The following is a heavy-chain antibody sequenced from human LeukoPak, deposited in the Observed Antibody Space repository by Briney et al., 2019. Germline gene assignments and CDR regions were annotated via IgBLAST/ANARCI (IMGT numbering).Heavy chain of an antibody. J-gene: IGHJ4*02. CDR2: IYTSGST. V-gene: IGHV4-61*02. CDR1: GGSISSGSYY. CDR3: ARSRLGELLGYFDY. D-gene: IGHD3-10*01. Sequence: SETLSHTCTVSGGSISSGSYYWSWIRQPAGKGLEWIGRIYTSGSTNYNPSLKSRVTISVDTSKNQFSLKLSSVTAADTAVYYCARSRLGELLGYFDYWGQGTLVTVSS.